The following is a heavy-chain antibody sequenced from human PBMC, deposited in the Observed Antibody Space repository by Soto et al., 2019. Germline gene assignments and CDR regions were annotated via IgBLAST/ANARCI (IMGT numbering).Heavy chain of an antibody. Sequence: QVQLVQSGAEVKKPGSTVKVSCKAAGGSFASYAITWLRQAPGQGLEWMGGIIPLFNTTTYAQKFQDRVTITADEATNTAYMQLSSLSSEDSAVYYCAREYSYGSGTYFDYWGQGTLVIVSS. J-gene: IGHJ4*02. D-gene: IGHD3-10*01. V-gene: IGHV1-69*01. CDR3: AREYSYGSGTYFDY. CDR2: IIPLFNTT. CDR1: GGSFASYA.